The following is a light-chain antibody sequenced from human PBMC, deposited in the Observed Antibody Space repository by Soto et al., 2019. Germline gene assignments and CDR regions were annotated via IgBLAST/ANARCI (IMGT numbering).Light chain of an antibody. J-gene: IGKJ4*01. V-gene: IGKV3-20*01. Sequence: ESVLTQSPGTLSLSPGDRATLSCRASQSVSSNYLAWYQQKPGQAPRLLIYGASSRATGIPDRFSGSGSGTDFTLTISRLEPEDFAVYYCQRCGTSLPLTFGGGTKVDIK. CDR1: QSVSSNY. CDR3: QRCGTSLPLT. CDR2: GAS.